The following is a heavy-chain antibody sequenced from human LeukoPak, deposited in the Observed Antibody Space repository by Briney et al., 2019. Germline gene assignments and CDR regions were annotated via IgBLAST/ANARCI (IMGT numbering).Heavy chain of an antibody. Sequence: GGSLRLSCAASGFTFSSYGMHWVRQAPGKGLEWVSSISSSSSYIYYADSVKGRFTISRDNARNSLFLQMNSLRVEDTAVYYCASQSCARFDSWGQGTLVTVSS. D-gene: IGHD3-16*01. V-gene: IGHV3-21*01. CDR1: GFTFSSYG. CDR2: ISSSSSYI. J-gene: IGHJ5*01. CDR3: ASQSCARFDS.